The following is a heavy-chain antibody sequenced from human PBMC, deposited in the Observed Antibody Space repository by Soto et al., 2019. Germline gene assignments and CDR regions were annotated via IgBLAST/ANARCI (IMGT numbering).Heavy chain of an antibody. CDR2: INAGNGNT. CDR1: GYTFTSYA. J-gene: IGHJ5*02. V-gene: IGHV1-3*01. CDR3: AKGREVVVAATSWFDP. D-gene: IGHD2-15*01. Sequence: ASVKVSCKASGYTFTSYAMHWVRQAPGQRLEWMGWINAGNGNTKYSQKFQGRVTITRDTSASTAYMELSSLRSEDTAVYYCAKGREVVVAATSWFDPWGQGTLVTVS.